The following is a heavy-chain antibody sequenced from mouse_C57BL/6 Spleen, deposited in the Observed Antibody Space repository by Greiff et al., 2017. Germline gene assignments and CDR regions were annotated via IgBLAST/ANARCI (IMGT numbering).Heavy chain of an antibody. CDR1: GYTFTSYW. D-gene: IGHD2-1*01. CDR3: ARDGNYPFAY. J-gene: IGHJ3*01. Sequence: QVQLQQPGAELVMPGASVKLSCKASGYTFTSYWMHWVKQRPGQGLEWIGEIDPSDSYTNYNQKFKGKSTLTVDKSSSTAYMQLSRLTSEDSAVYYCARDGNYPFAYWGQGTLVTGSA. CDR2: IDPSDSYT. V-gene: IGHV1-69*01.